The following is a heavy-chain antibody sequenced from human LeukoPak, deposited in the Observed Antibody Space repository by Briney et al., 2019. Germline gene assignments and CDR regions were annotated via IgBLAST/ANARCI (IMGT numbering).Heavy chain of an antibody. Sequence: HGESLKISCKGSGYSFTSYWIAWVRQMPGKGLEWTGIIYPGDSETRYSPSFQGQVTISADKSNSTAYLQWSSLKASDTAMYYCARQSGYYFDYWGQGTLVTVSS. CDR2: IYPGDSET. CDR3: ARQSGYYFDY. D-gene: IGHD7-27*01. V-gene: IGHV5-51*01. CDR1: GYSFTSYW. J-gene: IGHJ4*02.